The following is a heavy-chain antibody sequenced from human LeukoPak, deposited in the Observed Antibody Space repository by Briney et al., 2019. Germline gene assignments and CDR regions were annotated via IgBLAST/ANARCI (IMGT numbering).Heavy chain of an antibody. D-gene: IGHD1-26*01. Sequence: GGSLRLSCAASGFTFSNYGMSWVRQAPGKGLEWVSIIYSGGSTFYADSVKGRFTISRDNSKNTLYLQMNSLRAEDTAVYYCARGGSYLSAFDIWGQGTMVTVSS. J-gene: IGHJ3*02. CDR1: GFTFSNYG. V-gene: IGHV3-53*01. CDR3: ARGGSYLSAFDI. CDR2: IYSGGST.